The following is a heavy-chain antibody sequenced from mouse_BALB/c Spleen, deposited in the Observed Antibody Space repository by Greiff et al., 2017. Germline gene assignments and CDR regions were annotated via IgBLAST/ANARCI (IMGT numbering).Heavy chain of an antibody. CDR2: ISYSGST. J-gene: IGHJ3*01. CDR1: GYSITSDYA. D-gene: IGHD2-1*01. V-gene: IGHV3-2*02. Sequence: EVKLVESGPGLVKPSQSLSLTCTVTGYSITSDYAWTWIRQFPGNKLEWMGYISYSGSTSYNPSLKSRISITRDTSKNQFFLQLNSVTTEDTATYYCARRGYGNPFAYWGQGTLVTVSA. CDR3: ARRGYGNPFAY.